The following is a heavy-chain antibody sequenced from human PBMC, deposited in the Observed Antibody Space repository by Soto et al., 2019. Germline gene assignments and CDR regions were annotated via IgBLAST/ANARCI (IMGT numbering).Heavy chain of an antibody. Sequence: QVQLQESGPGLVKPSETLSLTCTVSGGSISSYYWSWIRQPPGKGLVWIWYIYYSGSTNYNPSLKSRVTISVDTSKNQFSLKLSSVTAADTAVYYCALAAAGTGLFDYWGQGTLVTVSS. J-gene: IGHJ4*02. V-gene: IGHV4-59*01. CDR2: IYYSGST. CDR1: GGSISSYY. CDR3: ALAAAGTGLFDY. D-gene: IGHD6-13*01.